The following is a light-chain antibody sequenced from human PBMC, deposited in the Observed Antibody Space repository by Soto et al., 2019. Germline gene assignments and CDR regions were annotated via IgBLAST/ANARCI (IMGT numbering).Light chain of an antibody. J-gene: IGKJ1*01. V-gene: IGKV3-11*01. CDR2: LTS. Sequence: EIVLTQSPATLSSFPGERVTLSCTTSQPVNTRLAWYQHKPGQTPRLLIYLTSNRATGIPARFSGSGSGTDFTLTISSLEPEDFAVYYCHQRQSWPRTFGQGTKVVIK. CDR1: QPVNTR. CDR3: HQRQSWPRT.